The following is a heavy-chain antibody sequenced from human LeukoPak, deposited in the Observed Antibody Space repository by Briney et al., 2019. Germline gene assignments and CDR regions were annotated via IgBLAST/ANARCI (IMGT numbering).Heavy chain of an antibody. V-gene: IGHV4-61*03. J-gene: IGHJ4*02. CDR1: GASVSSGSYY. CDR3: ARAAYCSSTSCYYSHDSYFDY. CDR2: IYYSGST. Sequence: SETLSLTCNVSGASVSSGSYYWSWIRQPPGKELEWIGYIYYSGSTSYNPSLKSRVTISVDTSKNHFSLKLTSVTAADTAVYYCARAAYCSSTSCYYSHDSYFDYWGQGTLVTVSS. D-gene: IGHD2-2*01.